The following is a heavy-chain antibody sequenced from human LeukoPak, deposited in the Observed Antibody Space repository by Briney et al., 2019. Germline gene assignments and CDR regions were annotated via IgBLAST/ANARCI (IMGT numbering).Heavy chain of an antibody. CDR3: AGYDYGDYAYFDY. Sequence: SVKVSCKASGGTFSSYAISWVRQAPGQGLEWMGGIIPIFGTANYAQKFQGRVTITGDESTSTAYMELSSLRSEDTAVYYCAGYDYGDYAYFDYWGQGTLVTVSS. CDR1: GGTFSSYA. V-gene: IGHV1-69*13. D-gene: IGHD4-17*01. CDR2: IIPIFGTA. J-gene: IGHJ4*02.